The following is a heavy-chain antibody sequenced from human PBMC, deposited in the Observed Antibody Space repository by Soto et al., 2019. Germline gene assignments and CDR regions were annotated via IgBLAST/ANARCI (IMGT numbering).Heavy chain of an antibody. D-gene: IGHD1-26*01. Sequence: EVQLVQSGAEVKKPGESLRISCKGSGFTFSYYWMHWVRQAPGKGLVWVSRIHSDGSSTTYADFVKGRFIISRDNARNTGDLQMNSVRVEDTAVYYCARGDRGAFDLWGQGTVVTVSS. CDR3: ARGDRGAFDL. J-gene: IGHJ3*01. CDR2: IHSDGSST. CDR1: GFTFSYYW. V-gene: IGHV3-74*02.